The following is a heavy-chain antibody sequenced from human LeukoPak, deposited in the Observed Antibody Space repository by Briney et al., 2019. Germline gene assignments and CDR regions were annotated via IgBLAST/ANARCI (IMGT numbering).Heavy chain of an antibody. D-gene: IGHD3-22*01. CDR2: IYYSGST. J-gene: IGHJ6*02. CDR3: ARGPTNYYDSSGGYYGMDV. V-gene: IGHV4-31*03. CDR1: GGSISSGGYY. Sequence: SETLSLTCTVSGGSISSGGYYWSWIRQHPGKGLEWIEYIYYSGSTYYNPSLKSRVTISVDTSKNQFSLKLSSVTAADTAVYYCARGPTNYYDSSGGYYGMDVWGQGTTVTVSS.